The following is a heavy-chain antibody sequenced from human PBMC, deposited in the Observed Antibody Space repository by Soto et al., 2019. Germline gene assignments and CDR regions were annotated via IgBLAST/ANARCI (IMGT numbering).Heavy chain of an antibody. Sequence: EVQLVESGGRLVQPGRSLRLSCVGTGLNFDDFAMHWVRQAPGKGLEWVSGITWNSRVLAYADSVKGRLTISRGNARNSMYLQMDSLRDEDTALYYCAKGLYYFSTPYSFDSWGQGTLVTVSS. V-gene: IGHV3-9*01. D-gene: IGHD2-21*01. CDR2: ITWNSRVL. J-gene: IGHJ4*02. CDR3: AKGLYYFSTPYSFDS. CDR1: GLNFDDFA.